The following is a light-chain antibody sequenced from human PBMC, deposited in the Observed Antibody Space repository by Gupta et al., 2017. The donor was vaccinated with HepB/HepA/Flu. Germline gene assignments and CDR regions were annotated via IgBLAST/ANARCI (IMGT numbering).Light chain of an antibody. V-gene: IGKV1-5*03. Sequence: DIQMTQSPSTLSASVGDRVTITCRASQSISSWLAWYQQKPGKAPKILIYKASRLESGVSSRFSGSGSGTEFTLTISGLQPDDFATYFCQQDNTSPCTFGQGTKVEIK. J-gene: IGKJ1*01. CDR1: QSISSW. CDR3: QQDNTSPCT. CDR2: KAS.